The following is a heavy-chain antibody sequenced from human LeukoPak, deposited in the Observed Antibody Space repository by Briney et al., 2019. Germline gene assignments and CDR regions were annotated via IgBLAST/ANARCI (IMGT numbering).Heavy chain of an antibody. CDR2: INPIFGTA. CDR1: GGTFSSYA. V-gene: IGHV1-69*06. D-gene: IGHD3-22*01. Sequence: SVKVSCKASGGTFSSYAISWVRQAPGQGLEWMGGINPIFGTANYAQKFQGRVTITADKSTSTAYMELSSLRSEDTAVYYCARGYYDRSGYLAFGYWGQGTLVTVSS. CDR3: ARGYYDRSGYLAFGY. J-gene: IGHJ4*02.